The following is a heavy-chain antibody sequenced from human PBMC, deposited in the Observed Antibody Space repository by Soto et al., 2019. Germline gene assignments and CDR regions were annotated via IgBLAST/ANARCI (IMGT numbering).Heavy chain of an antibody. CDR3: ARMGDVPYYYYGMDV. J-gene: IGHJ6*02. CDR1: GYTFTSYG. Sequence: ASVKVSCKASGYTFTSYGISWVRQAPGQGLEWMGWINGYNGNTNHAQKLQGRVTMSTDTSTSTAYMELRSLRSDDSAVYYCARMGDVPYYYYGMDVWGQGTTDTVSS. D-gene: IGHD3-16*01. V-gene: IGHV1-18*01. CDR2: INGYNGNT.